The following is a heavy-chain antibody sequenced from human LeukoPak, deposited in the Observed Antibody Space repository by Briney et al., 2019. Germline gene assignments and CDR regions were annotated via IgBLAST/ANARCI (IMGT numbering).Heavy chain of an antibody. CDR1: GVTLSPYG. V-gene: IGHV3-30*18. CDR3: AKEGTPQVSTWYDL. D-gene: IGHD3-10*01. J-gene: IGHJ5*02. CDR2: ISYEGGTQ. Sequence: GGSLRLSCAASGVTLSPYGMHWVLQAPGKGLEWVAVISYEGGTQHYADSVKGRFIISRDNPRNTLYLQMNILRTEDTAVYYCAKEGTPQVSTWYDLWGQGTQVIVSS.